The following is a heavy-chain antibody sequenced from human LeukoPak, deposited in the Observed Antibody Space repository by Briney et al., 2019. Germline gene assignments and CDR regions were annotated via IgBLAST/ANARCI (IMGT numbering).Heavy chain of an antibody. D-gene: IGHD3-22*01. J-gene: IGHJ4*02. CDR2: ISYDGSNK. CDR3: ARGISAGLTYYYDSSGYYYDY. Sequence: GGSLRLSCAASGFTFSSYGMHWVRQAPGKGLEWVAVISYDGSNKYYADSVKGRFTISRDNSKNTLYLQMNSLRAEDTAVYYCARGISAGLTYYYDSSGYYYDYWGQGTLVTVSS. CDR1: GFTFSSYG. V-gene: IGHV3-30*03.